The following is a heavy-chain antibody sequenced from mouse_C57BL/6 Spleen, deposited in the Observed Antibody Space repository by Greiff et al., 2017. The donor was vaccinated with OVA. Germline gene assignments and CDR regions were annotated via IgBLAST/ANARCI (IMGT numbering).Heavy chain of an antibody. D-gene: IGHD1-1*01. V-gene: IGHV1-64*01. J-gene: IGHJ1*03. Sequence: QVQLQQPGAELVKPGASVKLSCKASGYTFTGYWMHWVKQRPGQGLEWIGMIHPNSGSTNYNEKFKSKATLTVDKSSSTAYMQLSSLTSEDSAVYYCARDYGSSYRYFDVWGTGTTVTVSS. CDR2: IHPNSGST. CDR1: GYTFTGYW. CDR3: ARDYGSSYRYFDV.